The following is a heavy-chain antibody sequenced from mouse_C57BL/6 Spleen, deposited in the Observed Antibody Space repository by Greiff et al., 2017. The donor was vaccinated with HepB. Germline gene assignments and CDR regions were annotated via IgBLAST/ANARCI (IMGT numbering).Heavy chain of an antibody. D-gene: IGHD1-1*01. CDR1: GYAFSSYW. CDR2: IYPGDGDT. J-gene: IGHJ4*01. Sequence: LQESGAELVKPGASVKISCKASGYAFSSYWMNWVKQRPGKGLEWIGQIYPGDGDTNYNGKFKGKATLTADKSSSTAYMQLSSLTSEDSAVYFCAREVTTVVDYAMDYWGQGTSVTVSS. V-gene: IGHV1-80*01. CDR3: AREVTTVVDYAMDY.